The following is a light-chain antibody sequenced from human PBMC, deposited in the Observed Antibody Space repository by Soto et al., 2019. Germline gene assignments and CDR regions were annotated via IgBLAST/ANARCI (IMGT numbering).Light chain of an antibody. CDR1: SVGSYS. CDR2: YDS. V-gene: IGLV3-21*04. J-gene: IGLJ3*02. Sequence: SYELTQPPSVSVAPGKTASITCGGNSVGSYSVHWYQQKPGQAPVVVISYDSDRPSGIPERFSGSNSGNTATLTISRVEAGDEADYYCQVWDSSSDWVFGGGTKLTVL. CDR3: QVWDSSSDWV.